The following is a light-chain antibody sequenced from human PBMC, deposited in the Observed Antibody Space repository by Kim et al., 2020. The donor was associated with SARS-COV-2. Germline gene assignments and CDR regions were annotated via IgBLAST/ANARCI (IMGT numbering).Light chain of an antibody. CDR2: GAS. CDR3: QQYSSSPAT. V-gene: IGKV3-20*01. CDR1: QSVSSNY. Sequence: SPGERATLSSSASQSVSSNYLAWYQQTPGQAPRLLIYGASSRATGIPDRFSGSGSGTDFTLTITRLEPEDFAVYYCQQYSSSPATFGQGTKVDIK. J-gene: IGKJ1*01.